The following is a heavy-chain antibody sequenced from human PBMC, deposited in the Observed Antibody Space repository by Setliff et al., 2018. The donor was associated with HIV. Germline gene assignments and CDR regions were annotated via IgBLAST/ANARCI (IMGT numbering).Heavy chain of an antibody. J-gene: IGHJ5*02. Sequence: ASETLSLTCTVSGASTSSHYWSWIRQSPGKGLEWIGSIYYSETTNNNPSLKSRVTISVDTSKNQLSVKLRSVTAADTAVYYCARDPGGLYCRSTSCQGGCFDPWGQGTLVTVS. CDR1: GASTSSHY. CDR2: IYYSETT. CDR3: ARDPGGLYCRSTSCQGGCFDP. V-gene: IGHV4-59*11. D-gene: IGHD2-2*01.